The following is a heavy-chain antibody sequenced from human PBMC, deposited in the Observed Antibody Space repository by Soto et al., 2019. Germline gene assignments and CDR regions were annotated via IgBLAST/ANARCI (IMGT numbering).Heavy chain of an antibody. CDR1: GGSFSDYY. J-gene: IGHJ4*02. Sequence: QVLLQQWGAGLLKPSETLSLTCAVYGGSFSDYYWSWIRQPPGKGLEWIGEINHSGNTNYDPSLKSRVTISVDTSKNQFSLKLNSLTAADTAVYYCARGDLTRDYWGQGTLVTVSS. V-gene: IGHV4-34*01. CDR3: ARGDLTRDY. CDR2: INHSGNT.